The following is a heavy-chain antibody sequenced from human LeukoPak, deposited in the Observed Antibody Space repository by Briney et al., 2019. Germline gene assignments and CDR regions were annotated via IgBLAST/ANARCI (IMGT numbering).Heavy chain of an antibody. D-gene: IGHD3-22*01. J-gene: IGHJ3*02. Sequence: ASVKVSCKASGGTFSSYAISWVRQAPGQGLEWMGGIIPIFGTANYAQKFQGRVTITTDESTSTAYMELSSLGSEDTAVYYCARSYYYDSSGYSLYAFDIWGQGTMVTVSS. V-gene: IGHV1-69*05. CDR3: ARSYYYDSSGYSLYAFDI. CDR2: IIPIFGTA. CDR1: GGTFSSYA.